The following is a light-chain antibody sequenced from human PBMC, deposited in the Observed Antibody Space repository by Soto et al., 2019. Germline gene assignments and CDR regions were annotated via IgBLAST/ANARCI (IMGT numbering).Light chain of an antibody. CDR1: QSIGSG. CDR2: GAS. CDR3: QQYSAWYT. Sequence: EIVMTQSPVTLSVSPGERATISCRASQSIGSGLAWYQQKPGQAPRLLIYGASTRATGIPARFSGSGSGTEFTLTITSLQSEDFGAYYCQQYSAWYTFGQGTNLEIK. J-gene: IGKJ2*01. V-gene: IGKV3-15*01.